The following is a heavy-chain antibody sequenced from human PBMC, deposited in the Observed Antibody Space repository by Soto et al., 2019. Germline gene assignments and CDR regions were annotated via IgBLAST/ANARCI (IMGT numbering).Heavy chain of an antibody. CDR3: ARGLWSGQYCYYGMDV. J-gene: IGHJ6*02. V-gene: IGHV3-72*01. D-gene: IGHD3-3*01. Sequence: GGSLRLSCAASGFTFSDHYMDWVRQAPGKGLEWVGRTRNKANSYTTEYAASAKGRFTISRDDSKNSLNLQMNSLKTEDTAVYYCARGLWSGQYCYYGMDVWGQGTTVTVSS. CDR1: GFTFSDHY. CDR2: TRNKANSYTT.